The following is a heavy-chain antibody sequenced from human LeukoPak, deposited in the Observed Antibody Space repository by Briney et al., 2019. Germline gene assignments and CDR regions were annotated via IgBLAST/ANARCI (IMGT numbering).Heavy chain of an antibody. Sequence: TGGSLRLSRAASGFAFAGYWMVWVRQGPGKGLEWVASIGKDGSEKAYGDSVQGRFTVSRDNARNSLYLQMSSLRVEDTAVYYCTRDIVWLQLEYWGQGALVTVSS. CDR3: TRDIVWLQLEY. J-gene: IGHJ4*02. V-gene: IGHV3-7*01. CDR1: GFAFAGYW. D-gene: IGHD5-24*01. CDR2: IGKDGSEK.